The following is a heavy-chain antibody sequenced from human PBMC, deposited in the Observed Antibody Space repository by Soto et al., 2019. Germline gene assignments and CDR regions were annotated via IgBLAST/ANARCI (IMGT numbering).Heavy chain of an antibody. CDR1: GFTFSSYA. Sequence: GGSLRLSCAASGFTFSSYAMSWVRQAPGKGLEWVSAISDSGGSTYYADSVKGRFTISRDNSKNTLYLQMNSLRAEDTAVYYCAKGGEIVATTPYYYYGMDVWGQGTTVTVSS. D-gene: IGHD5-12*01. CDR3: AKGGEIVATTPYYYYGMDV. CDR2: ISDSGGST. V-gene: IGHV3-23*01. J-gene: IGHJ6*02.